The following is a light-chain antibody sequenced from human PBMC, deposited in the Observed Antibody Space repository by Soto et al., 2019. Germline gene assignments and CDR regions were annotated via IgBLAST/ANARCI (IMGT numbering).Light chain of an antibody. CDR2: YVN. V-gene: IGLV2-14*03. J-gene: IGLJ2*01. CDR1: SNDIGAYDY. Sequence: QSVLTQPASVSGSPGQSVTISCTGTSNDIGAYDYVSWYQQVPGKAPKLLIFYVNYRPSEISRRFSGSKSGNSASLTISALQAADEAHYYCSSYTTANTLTFGGGTKLTVL. CDR3: SSYTTANTLT.